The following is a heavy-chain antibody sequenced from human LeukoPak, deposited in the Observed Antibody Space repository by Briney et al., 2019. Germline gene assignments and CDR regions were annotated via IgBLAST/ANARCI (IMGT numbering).Heavy chain of an antibody. CDR1: GYSFTSYW. Sequence: GESPKTSCYGSGYSFTSYWIGWVRQMPGKGLEWMGIIYPGDSDTRYSPSFQGQFTISADKSISTAYLQWSSLKASDTAMYYCARDTAMIQNTNWFALWGKGTLVTVSS. V-gene: IGHV5-51*01. CDR3: ARDTAMIQNTNWFAL. D-gene: IGHD5-18*01. J-gene: IGHJ5*01. CDR2: IYPGDSDT.